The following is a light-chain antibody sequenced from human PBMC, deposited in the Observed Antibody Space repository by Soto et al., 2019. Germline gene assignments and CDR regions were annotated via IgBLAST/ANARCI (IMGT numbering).Light chain of an antibody. V-gene: IGKV1-5*02. CDR2: DAS. CDR1: QSISSW. J-gene: IGKJ3*01. Sequence: DIQMTQSPSTLSASVGDRVTIICRASQSISSWLAWYQQKPGKAPKLLIYDASSLESGVPSRFSGSGSGTEFTLTISSLQPDDFATYYCQQYNSYSLFTFGPGTKVDIK. CDR3: QQYNSYSLFT.